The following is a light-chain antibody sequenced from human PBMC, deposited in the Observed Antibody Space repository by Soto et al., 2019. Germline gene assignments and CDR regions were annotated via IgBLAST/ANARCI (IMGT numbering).Light chain of an antibody. CDR3: QSYDSSLSAHYV. CDR1: SSDVGGYKY. CDR2: GNS. J-gene: IGLJ1*01. V-gene: IGLV2-11*01. Sequence: QSVLTQPRSVSGSPGQSVTISCTGTSSDVGGYKYVSWYQQKPGKAPKLIIYGNSNRPSGVPDRFSGSKSGTSASLAITGLQAEDEADYYCQSYDSSLSAHYVFGTGTKVTVL.